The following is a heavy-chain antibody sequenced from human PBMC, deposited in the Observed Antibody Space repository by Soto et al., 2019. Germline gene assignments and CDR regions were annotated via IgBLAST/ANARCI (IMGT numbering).Heavy chain of an antibody. CDR1: GYTFTSYA. V-gene: IGHV1-3*01. J-gene: IGHJ2*01. CDR2: INAGNGNT. Sequence: ASVKVSCKASGYTFTSYAMHWVRQAPGQRLEWMGWINAGNGNTKYSQKFQGRVTITRDTSASTAYMELSSLRSEDTAVYYCARNGLDCSSTSCYPTTSYYWYFDLWGRGTLVTVS. CDR3: ARNGLDCSSTSCYPTTSYYWYFDL. D-gene: IGHD2-2*01.